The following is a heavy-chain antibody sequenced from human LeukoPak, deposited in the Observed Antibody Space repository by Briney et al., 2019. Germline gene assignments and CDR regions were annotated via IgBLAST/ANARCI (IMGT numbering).Heavy chain of an antibody. CDR2: IYYSGST. J-gene: IGHJ4*02. V-gene: IGHV4-59*01. CDR1: GGSIISYY. Sequence: PSETLSLTCTVSGGSIISYYWSWIRQPPGKGLEWIGYIYYSGSTDYNPSLKSRVTISLDTSKNQFSLKLSSVTAADTAVYYCARGVSATSYWGQGTLVTVSS. CDR3: ARGVSATSY. D-gene: IGHD3-10*01.